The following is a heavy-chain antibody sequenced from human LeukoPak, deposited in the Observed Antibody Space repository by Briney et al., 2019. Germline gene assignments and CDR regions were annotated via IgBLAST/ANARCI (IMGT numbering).Heavy chain of an antibody. CDR2: VGHEDGTT. V-gene: IGHV1-24*01. CDR1: GTTLSKIS. J-gene: IGHJ4*02. D-gene: IGHD3-22*01. CDR3: ATGAIVFDY. Sequence: ASVRVSCKVSGTTLSKISIDWVRQAHGKGLEWMGSVGHEDGTTIHAQKFQGRFNMTVDTATDTAYMEMSSLMSDDTAIYYCATGAIVFDYWGQGTLVTVSS.